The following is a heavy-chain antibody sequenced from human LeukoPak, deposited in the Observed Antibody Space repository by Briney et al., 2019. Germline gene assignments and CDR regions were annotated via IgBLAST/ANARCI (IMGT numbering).Heavy chain of an antibody. V-gene: IGHV3-74*01. CDR3: ARSYPFDY. J-gene: IGHJ4*02. Sequence: PGGSLRLSCAASGFTFSSYWIHWVRQAPGKGLVWVSRTSTDGSSTNYADSVKGRFTISRDNAKNTLYLQMNSLRAEDTAVYYCARSYPFDYWGQGTLVTVSS. D-gene: IGHD1-26*01. CDR2: TSTDGSST. CDR1: GFTFSSYW.